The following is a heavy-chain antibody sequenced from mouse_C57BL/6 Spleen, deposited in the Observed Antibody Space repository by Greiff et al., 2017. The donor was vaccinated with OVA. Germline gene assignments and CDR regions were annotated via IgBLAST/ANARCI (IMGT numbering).Heavy chain of an antibody. V-gene: IGHV1-50*01. J-gene: IGHJ2*01. CDR3: YYFDD. CDR1: GYTFTSYW. CDR2: IDPSDSYT. Sequence: QVQLQQPGAELVKPGASVKLSCKASGYTFTSYWMQWVKQRPGQGLEWIGEIDPSDSYTNYNQKFKGKATLTVDTSSSTAYMQLSSLTSEDSAVYYCYYFDDWGQGTTLTVSS.